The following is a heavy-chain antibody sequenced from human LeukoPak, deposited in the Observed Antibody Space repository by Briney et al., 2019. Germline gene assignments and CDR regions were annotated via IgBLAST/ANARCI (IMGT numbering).Heavy chain of an antibody. CDR1: GFTFSGSA. D-gene: IGHD6-13*01. Sequence: PGGSLRLSCAASGFTFSGSAMHWVRQASGKGLEWVGRIRSKANSYATAYAASVKGRFTISRDDSKNTAYLQMNSLKTEDTAVYYCAKGLTYSSSWPHDYWGQGTLVTVSS. CDR2: IRSKANSYAT. CDR3: AKGLTYSSSWPHDY. V-gene: IGHV3-73*01. J-gene: IGHJ4*02.